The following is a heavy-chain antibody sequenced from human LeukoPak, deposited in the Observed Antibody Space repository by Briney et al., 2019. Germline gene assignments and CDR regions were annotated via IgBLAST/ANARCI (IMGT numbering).Heavy chain of an antibody. D-gene: IGHD3-22*01. V-gene: IGHV1-2*02. J-gene: IGHJ4*02. CDR2: LNPNSGGT. CDR1: VYTFTGYY. Sequence: GASVSVSCKASVYTFTGYYMHWVRQAPGQGLEWGGCLNPNSGGTNYAQKFQGRVTMTRDTPISTAYMELSRLRSDDTAVYYCAIPKNYYDSSGYLYFDYWGQGTLVTVSS. CDR3: AIPKNYYDSSGYLYFDY.